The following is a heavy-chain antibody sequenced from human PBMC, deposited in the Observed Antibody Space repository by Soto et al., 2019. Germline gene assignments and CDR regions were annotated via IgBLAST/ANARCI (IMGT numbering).Heavy chain of an antibody. D-gene: IGHD2-15*01. J-gene: IGHJ5*02. V-gene: IGHV1-69*12. Sequence: QVQLVQSGAEVKKPGSSVKVSCKASGGTFSSYAISWVRQAPGQGLEWMGGVIPIFGTANYAQKFQGRVTITADESTSTAYMERSSLRAEDTAGDYGAGGGRDNWFDPWGQGTLVAVAS. CDR2: VIPIFGTA. CDR3: AGGGRDNWFDP. CDR1: GGTFSSYA.